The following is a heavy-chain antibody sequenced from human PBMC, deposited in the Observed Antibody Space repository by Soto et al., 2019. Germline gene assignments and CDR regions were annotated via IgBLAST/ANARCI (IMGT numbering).Heavy chain of an antibody. CDR1: GYSISSGYY. J-gene: IGHJ4*02. V-gene: IGHV4-38-2*01. CDR2: IYHSEST. D-gene: IGHD3-3*01. Sequence: PSETLSLTCAVSGYSISSGYYWGWIRQPPGKGLEWIGSIYHSESTYYNPSLRSRLTISVDASKNQFSLKLSSVTTADTAVYYCAHNYDFWSDSPQIEYWGQGILVTVSA. CDR3: AHNYDFWSDSPQIEY.